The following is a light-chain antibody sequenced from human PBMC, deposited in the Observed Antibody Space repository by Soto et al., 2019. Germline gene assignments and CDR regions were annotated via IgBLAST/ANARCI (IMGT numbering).Light chain of an antibody. CDR3: TSYRRGPLYV. CDR2: DVS. CDR1: SADVATSSF. Sequence: QSVLTQPASVSGSPGQSITISCTGISADVATSSFVSWYQHRPGEAPRLILYDVSHRPSGISNRFSGSKAGDTASLTISGLHLEGEADYYCTSYRRGPLYVFGSGTKVTVL. J-gene: IGLJ1*01. V-gene: IGLV2-14*03.